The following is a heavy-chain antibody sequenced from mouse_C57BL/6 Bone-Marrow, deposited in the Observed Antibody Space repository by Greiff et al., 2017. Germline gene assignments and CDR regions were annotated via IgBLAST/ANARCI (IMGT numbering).Heavy chain of an antibody. V-gene: IGHV1-55*01. Sequence: QVQLQQPGAELVKPGASVKMSCKASGYTFTSYWITWVKQRPGQGLEWIGDIYPGSGSPNYNETFKSKATLTVDTSSSTAYMPLSSLTSEDSAVYYCARGDYDCYAMDYWGQGTSVTVSS. D-gene: IGHD1-1*02. CDR3: ARGDYDCYAMDY. J-gene: IGHJ4*01. CDR2: IYPGSGSP. CDR1: GYTFTSYW.